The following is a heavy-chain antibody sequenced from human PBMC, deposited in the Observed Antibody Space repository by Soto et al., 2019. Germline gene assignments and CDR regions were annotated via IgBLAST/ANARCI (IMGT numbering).Heavy chain of an antibody. CDR1: GYTFPSYA. V-gene: IGHV1-18*01. CDR2: ISAHNGNT. Sequence: QVHLVQTGAEVKKPGASVKVSCKGSGYTFPSYAITWVRQAPGQGLEGMGWISAHNGNTDYAQKLQGRVTVTRDTSTSTAYMELRSLRSDDTAVYYRARGRYGDYWGQGALVTVSS. CDR3: ARGRYGDY. J-gene: IGHJ4*02. D-gene: IGHD1-1*01.